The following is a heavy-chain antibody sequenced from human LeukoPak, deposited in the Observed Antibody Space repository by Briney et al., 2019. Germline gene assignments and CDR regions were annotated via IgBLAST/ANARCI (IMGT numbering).Heavy chain of an antibody. J-gene: IGHJ3*02. CDR1: GGTFSSYA. CDR2: IIPIFGTA. Sequence: SVKVSCKASGGTFSSYAISWVRQAPGQGLEWMGRIIPIFGTANYAQKFQGRVTITTDESTSTAYMELSSLRSEDTAVCYCARVFTMIVGGAFDIWGQGTMVTVSS. D-gene: IGHD3-22*01. V-gene: IGHV1-69*05. CDR3: ARVFTMIVGGAFDI.